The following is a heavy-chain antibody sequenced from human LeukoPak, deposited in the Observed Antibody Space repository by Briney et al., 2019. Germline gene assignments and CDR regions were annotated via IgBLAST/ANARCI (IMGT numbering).Heavy chain of an antibody. Sequence: GGSLRLSCAASGFTFSSHWMHWVRQAPGKGLMWVSRISKDGRTITYADSVKGRFTISRDNAKSTLYLQMEGLRAEDTAVHYCASEAYGSSWNPFDYWGQGTLVTVSS. D-gene: IGHD6-13*01. CDR2: ISKDGRTI. CDR3: ASEAYGSSWNPFDY. J-gene: IGHJ4*02. CDR1: GFTFSSHW. V-gene: IGHV3-74*01.